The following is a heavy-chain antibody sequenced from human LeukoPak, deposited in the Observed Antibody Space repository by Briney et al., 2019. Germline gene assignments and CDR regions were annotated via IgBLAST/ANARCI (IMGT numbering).Heavy chain of an antibody. J-gene: IGHJ4*02. CDR3: ARDGSGGNFDY. CDR2: INPNSGGT. V-gene: IGHV1-2*02. D-gene: IGHD3-3*01. Sequence: WALVKVSCKASGYTFTGHYIHWVRQAPGQGLEWMGWINPNSGGTNYAPKFQGRVTMTRDTSISTAYMELSRLRSDDTAVYYCARDGSGGNFDYWGQGTLVTVSS. CDR1: GYTFTGHY.